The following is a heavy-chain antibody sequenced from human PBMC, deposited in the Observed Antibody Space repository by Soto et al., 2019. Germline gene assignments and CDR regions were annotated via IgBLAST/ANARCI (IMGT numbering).Heavy chain of an antibody. CDR3: TTGGAYCGGDCSYLFGMDV. D-gene: IGHD2-21*02. V-gene: IGHV3-15*07. J-gene: IGHJ6*02. CDR1: GFTFSNAW. CDR2: IKSKTDGGTT. Sequence: GGSLRLSCAASGFTFSNAWMNWVRQAPGKGLEWVGRIKSKTDGGTTDYAAPVKGRFTISRDDSKNTLYLQMNSLKTEDTAVYYCTTGGAYCGGDCSYLFGMDVWGQGTTVTVSS.